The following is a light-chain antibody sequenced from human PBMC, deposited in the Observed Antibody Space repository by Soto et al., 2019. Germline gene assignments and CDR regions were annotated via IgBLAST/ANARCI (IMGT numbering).Light chain of an antibody. CDR3: QSYATGLSGLYV. V-gene: IGLV1-40*01. Sequence: QSVLTQPPSVSGAPGQRVTISCTGSSSNIGAGYDVHWYQQLPGTAPKLLIYGNNNRPSGVPDRFSGSKSGTSASLAVTGLQAEDEAEYYCQSYATGLSGLYVFGTGTKLTVL. CDR2: GNN. J-gene: IGLJ1*01. CDR1: SSNIGAGYD.